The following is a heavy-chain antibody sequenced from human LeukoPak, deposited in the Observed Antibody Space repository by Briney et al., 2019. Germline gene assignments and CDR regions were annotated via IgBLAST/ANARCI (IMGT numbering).Heavy chain of an antibody. D-gene: IGHD6-13*01. J-gene: IGHJ4*02. CDR1: GFTFSSYA. CDR2: ISYDGSNK. V-gene: IGHV3-30-3*01. CDR3: ARDRLDGAAADYYFDY. Sequence: GGSLRLSCAASGFTFSSYAMSWVRQAPGKGLEWVAVISYDGSNKYYADSVKGRFTISRDNSKNTLYLQMNSLRAEDTAVYYCARDRLDGAAADYYFDYWGQGTLVTVSS.